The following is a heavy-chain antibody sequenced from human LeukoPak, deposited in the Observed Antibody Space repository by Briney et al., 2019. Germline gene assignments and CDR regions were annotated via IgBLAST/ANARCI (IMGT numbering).Heavy chain of an antibody. V-gene: IGHV3-11*06. J-gene: IGHJ6*03. CDR1: GFTFSDYY. Sequence: PGGSLRLSCAASGFTFSDYYMSWIRQAPGKGLEWVSYISSSSSYIYYADSVKGRFTISRDNAKNSLYLQMNSLRAEDTAVYYCARSIAEFWSGYYYYYYYMDVWGKGTTVTVSS. CDR2: ISSSSSYI. D-gene: IGHD3-3*01. CDR3: ARSIAEFWSGYYYYYYYMDV.